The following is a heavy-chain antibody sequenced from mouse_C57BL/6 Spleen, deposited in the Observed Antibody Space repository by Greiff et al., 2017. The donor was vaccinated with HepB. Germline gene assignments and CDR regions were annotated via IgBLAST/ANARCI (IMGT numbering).Heavy chain of an antibody. V-gene: IGHV5-6*01. J-gene: IGHJ2*01. D-gene: IGHD1-1*01. Sequence: VQLKESGGDLVKPGGSLKLSCAASGFTFSSYGMSWVRQTPDKRLEWVATISSGGSYTYYPDSVKGRFTISRDNAKNTLYLQMSSLKSEDTAMYYCARTFITTVVFYFDYWGQGTTLTVSS. CDR1: GFTFSSYG. CDR3: ARTFITTVVFYFDY. CDR2: ISSGGSYT.